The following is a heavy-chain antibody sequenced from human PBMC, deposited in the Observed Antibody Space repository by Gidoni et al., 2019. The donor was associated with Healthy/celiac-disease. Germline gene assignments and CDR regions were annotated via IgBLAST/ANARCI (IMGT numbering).Heavy chain of an antibody. CDR1: GFPFRSYS. Sequence: EVQLVESGGGLVKPGGSLRLSCAASGFPFRSYSMNWVPQAQGKGLEWVSSISSSSSYIYYADSVKGRFTISRDNAKNSLYLQMNSLRAEDTAVYYCARSLLSKYYYYYYMDVWGKGTTVTVSS. D-gene: IGHD2-21*02. J-gene: IGHJ6*03. V-gene: IGHV3-21*01. CDR2: ISSSSSYI. CDR3: ARSLLSKYYYYYYMDV.